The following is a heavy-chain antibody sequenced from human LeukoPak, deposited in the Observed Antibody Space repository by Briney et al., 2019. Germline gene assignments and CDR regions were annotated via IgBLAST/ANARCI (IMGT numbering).Heavy chain of an antibody. V-gene: IGHV3-33*08. J-gene: IGHJ4*02. CDR1: GFTFSSYG. CDR2: IWYDGSNK. Sequence: GGSLRLSCAASGFTFSSYGMHWVRQAPGKGLEWVALIWYDGSNKYYADSVKGRFTISRDNSKNTLYLQMNSLRAEDTAVYYCARGAPGYSYGSRFDYWGQGTLVTVSS. D-gene: IGHD5-18*01. CDR3: ARGAPGYSYGSRFDY.